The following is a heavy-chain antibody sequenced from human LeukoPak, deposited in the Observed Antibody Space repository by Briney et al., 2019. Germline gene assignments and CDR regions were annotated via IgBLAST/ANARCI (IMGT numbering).Heavy chain of an antibody. CDR1: GFTFSSYG. V-gene: IGHV3-30*02. Sequence: PGGSLRLSCAASGFTFSSYGMHWVRQAPGKGLEWVAFIRYDGSNKYYADSVKGRFTISRDNSKNTLYLQMNSLRAEDTAVYYCARGGSGGSGSYGENDYWGQGTLVTVSS. CDR3: ARGGSGGSGSYGENDY. J-gene: IGHJ4*02. CDR2: IRYDGSNK. D-gene: IGHD3-10*01.